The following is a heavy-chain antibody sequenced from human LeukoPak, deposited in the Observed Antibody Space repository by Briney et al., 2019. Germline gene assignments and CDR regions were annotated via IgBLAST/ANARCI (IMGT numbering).Heavy chain of an antibody. CDR3: AREWVDTIFGYYYYMDV. CDR1: GFTFSSYW. CDR2: IKQDGSEK. J-gene: IGHJ6*03. V-gene: IGHV3-7*01. D-gene: IGHD3-3*01. Sequence: GGSLRLSCAASGFTFSSYWMSWVRQAPGKGLEWVANIKQDGSEKYYVDSVKGRFTIPRDNAKNSLYLQMNSLRAEDTAVYYCAREWVDTIFGYYYYMDVWGKGTTVTVSS.